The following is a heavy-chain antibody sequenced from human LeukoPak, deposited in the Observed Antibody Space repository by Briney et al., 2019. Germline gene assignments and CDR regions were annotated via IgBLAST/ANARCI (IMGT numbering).Heavy chain of an antibody. CDR1: GGSISSYY. Sequence: SETLSLTCTVSGGSISSYYWSWIRQPPGKGLEWIGYIYYSGTTNYNPSLKSRVTISVDTSKNQFSPKLSSVTAADTAVYYCARGVYIAAAQCAYWGQGTLVTVSS. CDR3: ARGVYIAAAQCAY. V-gene: IGHV4-59*01. D-gene: IGHD6-13*01. J-gene: IGHJ4*02. CDR2: IYYSGTT.